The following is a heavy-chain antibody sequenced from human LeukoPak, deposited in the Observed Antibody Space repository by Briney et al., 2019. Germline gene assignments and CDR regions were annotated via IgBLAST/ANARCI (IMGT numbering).Heavy chain of an antibody. D-gene: IGHD3-22*01. CDR2: ISYDGSNK. CDR1: GFTFSSYA. V-gene: IGHV3-30-3*01. Sequence: GGSLRLSCAASGFTFSSYAMHWVRQAPGKGLEWVAVISYDGSNKYYADSVKGRFTISRDNSKNTLYLQMNSLRAEDTAVYYCARDEDYYDSSGYYPIDYWGQGTLVTVSS. CDR3: ARDEDYYDSSGYYPIDY. J-gene: IGHJ4*02.